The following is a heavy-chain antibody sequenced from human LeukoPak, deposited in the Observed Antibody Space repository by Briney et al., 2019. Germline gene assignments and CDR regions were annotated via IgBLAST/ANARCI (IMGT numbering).Heavy chain of an antibody. CDR2: ISSSSSYI. CDR1: GITFSGHY. V-gene: IGHV3-21*01. J-gene: IGHJ4*02. CDR3: ASSKGDY. Sequence: GGSLRLSCVASGITFSGHYMHWVRQVPGKGLEWVSSISSSSSYIYYADSVKGRFTISRDNAKNSLYLQMNSLRAEDTAVYYCASSKGDYWGQGTLVTVSS.